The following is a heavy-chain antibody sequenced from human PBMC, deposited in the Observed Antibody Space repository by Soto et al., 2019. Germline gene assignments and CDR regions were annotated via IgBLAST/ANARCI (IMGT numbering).Heavy chain of an antibody. Sequence: GGSLRLSCAASGFTFSNAWMNWVRQAPGKGLEWVGRIKSKTDGGTTDYAAPVKGRFTISRDDSKNTLYLQMNSLKTEDTAVYYCTTGIAAFASLNYYYYYYGMDVWGQGTTVTVSS. V-gene: IGHV3-15*07. CDR2: IKSKTDGGTT. J-gene: IGHJ6*02. CDR1: GFTFSNAW. CDR3: TTGIAAFASLNYYYYYYGMDV. D-gene: IGHD6-6*01.